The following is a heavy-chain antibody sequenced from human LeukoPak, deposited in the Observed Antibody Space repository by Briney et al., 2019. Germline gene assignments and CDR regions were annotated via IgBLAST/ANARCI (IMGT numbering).Heavy chain of an antibody. Sequence: GESLKISCKGSGYSFTNYWIGWVRQMPGKGLEWMGIIYPDDSDTRYSPSFQGQVTISADKSISTAYLQWSSLKASDTAMYYCARLPWRRLQYYYDSSGYYQNDAFDIWGQGTMVTVSS. V-gene: IGHV5-51*01. CDR3: ARLPWRRLQYYYDSSGYYQNDAFDI. CDR2: IYPDDSDT. J-gene: IGHJ3*02. CDR1: GYSFTNYW. D-gene: IGHD3-22*01.